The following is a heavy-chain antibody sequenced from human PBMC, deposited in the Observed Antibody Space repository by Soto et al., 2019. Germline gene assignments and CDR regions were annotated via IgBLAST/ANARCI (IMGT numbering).Heavy chain of an antibody. CDR1: GGSFSGYY. Sequence: QVQLQQWGAGLLKPSETLSLTCAVYGGSFSGYYWSWIRQPPGKGLEWIGEINHSGSTNYNPSLESPLTLPVDTTKNQLSRKLSSVTAADTAVYYCARGVLAVADHYYYYYYMDVWGKGTTVTVSS. J-gene: IGHJ6*03. V-gene: IGHV4-34*01. CDR3: ARGVLAVADHYYYYYYMDV. CDR2: INHSGST. D-gene: IGHD6-19*01.